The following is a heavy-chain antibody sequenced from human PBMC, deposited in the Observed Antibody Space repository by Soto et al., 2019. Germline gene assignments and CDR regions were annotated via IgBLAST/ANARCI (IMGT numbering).Heavy chain of an antibody. CDR1: GGSISSSSYY. CDR2: IYYSGST. Sequence: QLQLQESGPGLVKPSETLSLTCTVSGGSISSSSYYWGWIRQPPGKGLEWIGSIYYSGSTYYNPSLKSRVTISXXXXXXXXXXXXXXVXXXXXXXXXXARTKPXXXSGWYSDYFDYWGQGTLVTVSS. CDR3: ARTKPXXXSGWYSDYFDY. V-gene: IGHV4-39*01. J-gene: IGHJ4*02. D-gene: IGHD6-19*01.